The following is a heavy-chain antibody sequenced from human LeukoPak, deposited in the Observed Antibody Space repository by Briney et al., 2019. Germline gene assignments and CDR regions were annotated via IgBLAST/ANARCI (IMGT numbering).Heavy chain of an antibody. Sequence: PGGSLRLSCAASGCTFSSYRMNSARQAPGKGLEWVASINHNGNVNYYVDSVKGRFTISRDNAKNSLYLQMSNLRAEDTAVYFCARGGGLDVWGQGATVTVSS. V-gene: IGHV3-7*03. CDR2: INHNGNVN. CDR3: ARGGGLDV. J-gene: IGHJ6*02. D-gene: IGHD3-16*01. CDR1: GCTFSSYR.